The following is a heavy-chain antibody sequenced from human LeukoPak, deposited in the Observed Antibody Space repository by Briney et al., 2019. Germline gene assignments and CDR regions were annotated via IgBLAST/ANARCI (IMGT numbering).Heavy chain of an antibody. CDR2: ISGSGGST. J-gene: IGHJ4*02. CDR3: AKDEAAADTY. V-gene: IGHV3-23*01. Sequence: GGSLRLSRAASGFTFSSYAMSWVRQAPGKGLEWVSAISGSGGSTYYADSVKGRFTISRDNFKNTLYLQMNSLRAEYTAVYYCAKDEAAADTYWGQGTLVTVSS. D-gene: IGHD6-13*01. CDR1: GFTFSSYA.